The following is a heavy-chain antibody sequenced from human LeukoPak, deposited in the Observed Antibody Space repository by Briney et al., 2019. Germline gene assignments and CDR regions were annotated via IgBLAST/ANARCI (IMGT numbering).Heavy chain of an antibody. CDR1: GYSFTSYW. CDR3: ARYYCSGGSCEDY. Sequence: NHGESLKISCKGFGYSFTSYWIGWVRQIPGKGLEWMGIIYPGDSDTRYSPSFQGQVTISADKSISTAYLQWSSLKASDTAMYYCARYYCSGGSCEDYWGQGTLVTVSS. J-gene: IGHJ4*02. CDR2: IYPGDSDT. V-gene: IGHV5-51*01. D-gene: IGHD2-15*01.